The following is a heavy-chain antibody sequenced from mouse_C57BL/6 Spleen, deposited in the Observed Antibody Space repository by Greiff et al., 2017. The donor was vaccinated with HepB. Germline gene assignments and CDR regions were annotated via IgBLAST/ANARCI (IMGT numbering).Heavy chain of an antibody. CDR2: IWGDGST. J-gene: IGHJ2*01. V-gene: IGHV2-3*01. D-gene: IGHD1-1*01. CDR3: AKQGFITTVVAEEYYFDY. CDR1: GFSLTSYG. Sequence: VQLVESGPGLVAPSQSLSITCTVSGFSLTSYGVSWVRQPPGKGLEWLGVIWGDGSTNYHSALISRLSISKDNSKSQVFLKLNSLQTDDTATYYCAKQGFITTVVAEEYYFDYWGQGTTLTVSS.